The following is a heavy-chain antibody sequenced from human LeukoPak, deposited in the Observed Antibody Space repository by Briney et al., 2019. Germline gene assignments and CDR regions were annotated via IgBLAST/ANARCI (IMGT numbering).Heavy chain of an antibody. CDR3: AKDRFSAPHDY. J-gene: IGHJ4*02. V-gene: IGHV3-33*06. D-gene: IGHD3-10*01. Sequence: GGSLRLSCVASGFTFSSYTMNWVRQAPGKGLEWVAVIWYDGTNKYHAESVKGRFTISRDNSKNTLYLQMNSLRAEDMAVYYCAKDRFSAPHDYWGQGTLVTVSS. CDR2: IWYDGTNK. CDR1: GFTFSSYT.